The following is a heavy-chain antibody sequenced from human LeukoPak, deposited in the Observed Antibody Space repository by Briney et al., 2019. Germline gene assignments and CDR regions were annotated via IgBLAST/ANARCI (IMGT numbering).Heavy chain of an antibody. CDR2: ISSSSSYI. CDR3: ARALSEDYYMDV. CDR1: GFTFSPYS. J-gene: IGHJ6*03. V-gene: IGHV3-21*01. Sequence: GGSLRLSCAASGFTFSPYSMNWVRQAPGEGLEWVSSISSSSSYIYYADSVKGRFTISRDNAKNSLYLQMNSLRAEDTAVYYCARALSEDYYMDVWGKGTTVTF. D-gene: IGHD3-3*01.